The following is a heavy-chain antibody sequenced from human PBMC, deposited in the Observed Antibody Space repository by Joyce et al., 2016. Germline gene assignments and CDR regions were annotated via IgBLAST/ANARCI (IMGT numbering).Heavy chain of an antibody. CDR1: GYTFTSYG. V-gene: IGHV1-18*01. Sequence: QVQLVQSVAQVKRPGASVKLSCNASGYTFTSYGFTWLRQAPGKGLEWMGWISPNNLNTNNAQKLQGRVTLTTDTSTSTAYMELRSLRSDDTAVYYCARSPTWFYFNYCGQGTLVAVSS. CDR2: ISPNNLNT. J-gene: IGHJ4*02. CDR3: ARSPTWFYFNY. D-gene: IGHD2/OR15-2a*01.